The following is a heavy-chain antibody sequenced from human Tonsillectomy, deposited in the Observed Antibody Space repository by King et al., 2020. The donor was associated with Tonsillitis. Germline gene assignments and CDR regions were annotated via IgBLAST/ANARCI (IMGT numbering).Heavy chain of an antibody. CDR3: ARDRVSDYSNFDYYYGMDV. CDR2: IYYSGST. V-gene: IGHV4-31*03. Sequence: QLQESGPGLVKPSQTLSLTCTVSGGSISSGGYYWSWIRQHPGKGLEWIGYIYYSGSTYYNPSLKSRVTISVDTSKNQFSLKLSSVTAADTAVYYCARDRVSDYSNFDYYYGMDVWGQGTTVTVSS. CDR1: GGSISSGGYY. J-gene: IGHJ6*02. D-gene: IGHD4-11*01.